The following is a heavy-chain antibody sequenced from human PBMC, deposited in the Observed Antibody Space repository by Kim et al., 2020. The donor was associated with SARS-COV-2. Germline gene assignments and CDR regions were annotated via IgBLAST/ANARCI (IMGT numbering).Heavy chain of an antibody. CDR3: ARFNFWSGYPPYNWFDP. CDR2: IYYSGST. CDR1: GGSISSYY. D-gene: IGHD3-3*01. V-gene: IGHV4-59*01. J-gene: IGHJ5*02. Sequence: SETLSLICTVSGGSISSYYWSWIRQPPGKGLEWIGYIYYSGSTNYNPSLKSRVTISVDTSKNQFSLKLSPVTAADTAVYYCARFNFWSGYPPYNWFDPWGQGTLVTVSS.